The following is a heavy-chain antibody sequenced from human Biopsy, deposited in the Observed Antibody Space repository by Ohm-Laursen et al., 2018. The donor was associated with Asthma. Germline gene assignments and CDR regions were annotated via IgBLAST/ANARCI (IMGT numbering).Heavy chain of an antibody. CDR3: ARKAGACISRTCYSLDF. V-gene: IGHV1-69*01. CDR2: IDSVFGAT. Sequence: SSVKVSCKSLVGTFNTYVIACGRQAPGQELEWMGGIDSVFGATTYPQKFQYRVTITADDSTSTVYMELSSLRSEDTAVYYCARKAGACISRTCYSLDFWGQGTLVTVSS. CDR1: VGTFNTYV. D-gene: IGHD2-2*01. J-gene: IGHJ4*02.